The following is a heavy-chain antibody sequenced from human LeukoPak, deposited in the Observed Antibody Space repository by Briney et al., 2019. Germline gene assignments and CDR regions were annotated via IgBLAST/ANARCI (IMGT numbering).Heavy chain of an antibody. CDR1: GGSFSGYY. Sequence: SETLSLTCAVYGGSFSGYYWSWIRQPPGKGLERIGEINHSGSTNYNPSLKSRVTISVDTSKNQFSLKLSSVTAADTAVYYCARGVITFGGVIVIYFDYWGQGTLVTVSS. CDR3: ARGVITFGGVIVIYFDY. CDR2: INHSGST. J-gene: IGHJ4*02. D-gene: IGHD3-16*02. V-gene: IGHV4-34*01.